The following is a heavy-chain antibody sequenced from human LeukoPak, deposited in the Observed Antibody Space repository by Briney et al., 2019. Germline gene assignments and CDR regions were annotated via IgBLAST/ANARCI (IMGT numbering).Heavy chain of an antibody. CDR1: GGSISSGGYY. D-gene: IGHD2-2*01. CDR2: IYYSGST. Sequence: SETLSLTCTVSGGSISSGGYYWSWIRQHPGKGLEWIGYIYYSGSTYYNPSLKSRVTISVDTSKNQFSLKLSSVTAADTAVYYCASAPGLPAAMYNWFDPWGQGTLVTVSS. CDR3: ASAPGLPAAMYNWFDP. J-gene: IGHJ5*02. V-gene: IGHV4-31*03.